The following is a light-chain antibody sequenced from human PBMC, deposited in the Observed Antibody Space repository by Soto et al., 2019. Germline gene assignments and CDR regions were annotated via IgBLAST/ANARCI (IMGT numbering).Light chain of an antibody. J-gene: IGLJ1*01. Sequence: QSVLTQPASVSGSPGLSITISCKGTSSDVGGYNYVSWYRHHPGKAPKLLIYDVNYRASGVSNRFSGSKSGNTASLTISGLQAEDEADYYCGSYRNSTYVFGTGTKLTVL. CDR2: DVN. CDR1: SSDVGGYNY. V-gene: IGLV2-14*01. CDR3: GSYRNSTYV.